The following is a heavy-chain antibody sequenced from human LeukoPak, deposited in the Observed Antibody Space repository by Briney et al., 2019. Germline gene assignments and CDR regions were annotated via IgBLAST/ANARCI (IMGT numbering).Heavy chain of an antibody. D-gene: IGHD6-19*01. CDR3: ARDLSGWYKYYYYYYYMDV. CDR2: TYYRSKWYN. CDR1: GDSVSSNSAA. Sequence: SQTLSLTCAISGDSVSSNSAAWNWIRQSPSRGLEWLGRTYYRSKWYNDYAVSVKSRITINPDTSKNQFSLQPNSVTPEDTAVYYCARDLSGWYKYYYYYYYMDVWGKGTTVTVSS. V-gene: IGHV6-1*01. J-gene: IGHJ6*03.